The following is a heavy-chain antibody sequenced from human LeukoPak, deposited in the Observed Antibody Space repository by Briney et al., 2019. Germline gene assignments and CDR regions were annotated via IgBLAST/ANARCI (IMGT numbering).Heavy chain of an antibody. CDR2: ISSSSSYI. V-gene: IGHV3-21*01. Sequence: PGGSLRLSCAASGFTFSSYSMNWVRQAPGKGLEWVSSISSSSSYIYYADSVKGRFTISRDNAKNSLYLQMNSLRAEETAAYYCARDPPTTYYYDSSGYYYFSYWGQGTLVTVSS. J-gene: IGHJ4*02. CDR1: GFTFSSYS. CDR3: ARDPPTTYYYDSSGYYYFSY. D-gene: IGHD3-22*01.